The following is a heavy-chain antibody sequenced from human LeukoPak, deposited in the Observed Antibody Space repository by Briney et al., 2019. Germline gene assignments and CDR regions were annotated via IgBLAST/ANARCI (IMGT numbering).Heavy chain of an antibody. CDR2: INPNSGGT. Sequence: GASVKVSCKASGYTFTGYYMHWVRQAPGQGLEWMGWINPNSGGTNYAQKFQGRVTMTRDTSISTAHMELSRLRSDDTAVYYCARDRVQLRAAGTGYFDYWGQGTLVTVSS. V-gene: IGHV1-2*02. CDR1: GYTFTGYY. J-gene: IGHJ4*02. CDR3: ARDRVQLRAAGTGYFDY. D-gene: IGHD6-13*01.